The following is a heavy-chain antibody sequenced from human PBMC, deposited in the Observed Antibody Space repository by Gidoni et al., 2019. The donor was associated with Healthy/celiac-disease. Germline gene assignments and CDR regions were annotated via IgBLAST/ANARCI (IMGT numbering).Heavy chain of an antibody. D-gene: IGHD2-2*02. Sequence: EVQLVESGGGLVKPGGSLRLSCAASGFTFSNAWMSWVRQAPGKGLEWVGRIKSKTDGGTTDYAAPVKGRFTISRDDSKNTLYLQMNSLKTEDTAVYYCTTDSSAIPYYYYYGMDVWGQGTTVTVSS. CDR1: GFTFSNAW. CDR2: IKSKTDGGTT. V-gene: IGHV3-15*01. CDR3: TTDSSAIPYYYYYGMDV. J-gene: IGHJ6*02.